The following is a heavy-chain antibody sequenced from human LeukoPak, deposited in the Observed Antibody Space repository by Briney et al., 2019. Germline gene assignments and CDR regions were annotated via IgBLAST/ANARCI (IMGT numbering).Heavy chain of an antibody. Sequence: ASMKVSCKASGYTFTSYAMHWVRQAPGQRLEWMGGVNAGNGNTKYSQKFQGRVPITRDTSASTAYMELSSLRSEDAAVYYCARVSSSGWSYYFDYWGQGTLVTVSS. CDR1: GYTFTSYA. CDR2: VNAGNGNT. D-gene: IGHD6-19*01. CDR3: ARVSSSGWSYYFDY. J-gene: IGHJ4*02. V-gene: IGHV1-3*01.